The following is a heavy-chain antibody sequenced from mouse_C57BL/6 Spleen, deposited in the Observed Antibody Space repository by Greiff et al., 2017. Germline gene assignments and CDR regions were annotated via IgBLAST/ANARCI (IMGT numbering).Heavy chain of an antibody. D-gene: IGHD1-1*01. J-gene: IGHJ2*01. V-gene: IGHV1-55*01. CDR1: GYTFTSYW. Sequence: QVQLQQPGAELVKPGASVKMSCKASGYTFTSYWITWVKQRPGQGLEWIGDIYPGSGSTNYNEKFKSKATLTVDTSSSTAYMQLSSLTSEDSAVYYCAVDYYGSSPSDDWGQGTTLTVSS. CDR2: IYPGSGST. CDR3: AVDYYGSSPSDD.